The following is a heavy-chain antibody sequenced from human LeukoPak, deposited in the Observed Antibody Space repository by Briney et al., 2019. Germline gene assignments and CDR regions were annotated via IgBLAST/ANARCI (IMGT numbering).Heavy chain of an antibody. J-gene: IGHJ3*02. V-gene: IGHV1-69*06. CDR1: GGTFISYA. CDR3: ARGRNECGDCYSGDAFDI. CDR2: IIPIFGTE. D-gene: IGHD2-21*02. Sequence: SVTVSFQASGGTFISYAISGVRQAPGQGLEWMGGIIPIFGTEHYEQKFQGRVTITADKSTSTAYMERSSLRSEDTAVYYCARGRNECGDCYSGDAFDIWGQGTMVTVSS.